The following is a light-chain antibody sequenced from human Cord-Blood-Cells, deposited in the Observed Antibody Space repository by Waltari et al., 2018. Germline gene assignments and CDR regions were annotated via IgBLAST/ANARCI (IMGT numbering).Light chain of an antibody. J-gene: IGLJ3*02. CDR2: EGS. CDR1: SSDVGSYNL. Sequence: QSALTQPASVSGSPGQSITISCTGTSSDVGSYNLVSWYQQHPGKAPKLMISEGSKRPSVVSNRFSGSKSGNTASLTISGLQPEDEADYYCCSYAGSSTWVFGGGTKLTVL. CDR3: CSYAGSSTWV. V-gene: IGLV2-23*01.